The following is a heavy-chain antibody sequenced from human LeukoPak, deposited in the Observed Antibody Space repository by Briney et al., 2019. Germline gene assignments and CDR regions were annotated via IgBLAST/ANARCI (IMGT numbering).Heavy chain of an antibody. V-gene: IGHV3-48*01. D-gene: IGHD6-6*01. CDR1: GFTFSSYN. CDR3: ANSGLSSSAGLDY. J-gene: IGHJ4*02. CDR2: ITSGSGTI. Sequence: GGSLRLSCTASGFTFSSYNMNWVRQAPGKGLEWVSYITSGSGTIYYADSVKGRFTISRDNARNSLYLQMNSLRAEDTAVYYCANSGLSSSAGLDYWGQGTLVTVSS.